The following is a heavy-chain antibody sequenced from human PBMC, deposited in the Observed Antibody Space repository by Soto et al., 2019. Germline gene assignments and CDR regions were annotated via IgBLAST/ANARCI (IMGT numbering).Heavy chain of an antibody. CDR2: ISPIFGTA. D-gene: IGHD3-10*01. V-gene: IGHV1-69*01. J-gene: IGHJ6*02. CDR1: GGTFSSYA. CDR3: ARDDELSGAVHYYYYGMDV. Sequence: QVQLVQSGAEVKKPGSSVKVSCKASGGTFSSYAISWVRQAPGQGLEWMGGISPIFGTANYAQKFQGRVTSTADESTSTACMELSSLRSEDTAVYYCARDDELSGAVHYYYYGMDVWGQPTTVTVSS.